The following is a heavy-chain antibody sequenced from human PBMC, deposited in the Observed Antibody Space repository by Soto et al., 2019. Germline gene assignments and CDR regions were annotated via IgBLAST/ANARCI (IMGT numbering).Heavy chain of an antibody. Sequence: PSETLSLTCDVSGGPVGYTSFYWGWLLQSPGKGLEWIGSVHHSVTTYYNPSLKGRVTISMDTSKNQFSLRLTSVTAADTAVYYCARDTSSTSLRAEYFQFWGQGTQVTVSS. D-gene: IGHD6-13*01. J-gene: IGHJ1*01. CDR3: ARDTSSTSLRAEYFQF. CDR2: VHHSVTT. CDR1: GGPVGYTSFY. V-gene: IGHV4-39*02.